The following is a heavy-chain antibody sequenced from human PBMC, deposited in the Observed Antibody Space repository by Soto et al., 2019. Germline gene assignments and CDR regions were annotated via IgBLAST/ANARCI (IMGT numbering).Heavy chain of an antibody. CDR1: GFTFSSYW. CDR2: INSDGSST. Sequence: GGSLRLSCAASGFTFSSYWMHWVRQAPGKGLVWVSRINSDGSSTSYADSVKGRFTISRDNAKNTLYLQMNSLRAEDTAVYYCARWDDDYYYYGMDVWGQGTTVTAP. CDR3: ARWDDDYYYYGMDV. J-gene: IGHJ6*02. V-gene: IGHV3-74*01. D-gene: IGHD1-26*01.